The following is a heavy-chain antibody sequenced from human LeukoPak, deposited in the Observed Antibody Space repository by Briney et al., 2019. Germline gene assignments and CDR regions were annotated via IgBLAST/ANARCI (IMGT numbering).Heavy chain of an antibody. D-gene: IGHD3-3*01. V-gene: IGHV3-23*01. Sequence: GGSLRLSCIVSGFIFSNYAMSWVRQAPGKGLEWVSIITGSGGDSYYADSVKGRFTLSRDNSKNTLYLQMNSLRAEDTALYFCAKKSLWSGPFDYWGQGTLVTVFS. CDR1: GFIFSNYA. CDR3: AKKSLWSGPFDY. CDR2: ITGSGGDS. J-gene: IGHJ4*02.